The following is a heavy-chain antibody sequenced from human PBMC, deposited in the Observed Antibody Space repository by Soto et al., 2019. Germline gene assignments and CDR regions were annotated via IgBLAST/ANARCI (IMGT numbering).Heavy chain of an antibody. CDR1: GGSISSGGYY. J-gene: IGHJ4*02. CDR3: ARAHGGYCSSTSCPVFFDY. Sequence: QVQLQESGPGLVKPSQTLSLTCTVSGGSISSGGYYWSWIRQHPGKGLEWIGYIYYSGSTYYNPSLQRRVTISVTTSKNPFSLKLSSVTAAATAVYYCARAHGGYCSSTSCPVFFDYWGQGTLVTVSS. V-gene: IGHV4-31*03. D-gene: IGHD2-2*01. CDR2: IYYSGST.